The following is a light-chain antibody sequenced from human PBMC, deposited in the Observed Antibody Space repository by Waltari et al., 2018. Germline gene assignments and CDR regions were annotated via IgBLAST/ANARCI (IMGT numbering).Light chain of an antibody. J-gene: IGLJ2*01. CDR1: RNDVGGYDY. CDR2: DVN. V-gene: IGLV2-14*03. CDR3: SSYTSRSSLV. Sequence: QSGLTQPASVSGSPGQSITISCTGTRNDVGGYDYVSWYQHHPDKAPKFMIYDVNKRPSGVSDRFSGSKSGNTASLTISGLQAEDEADYYCSSYTSRSSLVFGGGTKLTVL.